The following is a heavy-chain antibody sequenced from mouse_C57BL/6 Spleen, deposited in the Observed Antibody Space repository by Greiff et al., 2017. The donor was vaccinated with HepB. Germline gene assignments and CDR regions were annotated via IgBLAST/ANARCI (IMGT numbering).Heavy chain of an antibody. V-gene: IGHV1-18*01. CDR3: ARFYSNYALDYAMDY. CDR2: INPNNGGT. J-gene: IGHJ4*01. D-gene: IGHD2-5*01. Sequence: EVQLQQSGPELVKPGASVKIPCKASGYTFTDYNMDWVKQSHGKSLEWIGDINPNNGGTIYNQKFKGKATLTVDKSSSTAYMELRSLTSEDTAVYYCARFYSNYALDYAMDYWGQGTSVTVSS. CDR1: GYTFTDYN.